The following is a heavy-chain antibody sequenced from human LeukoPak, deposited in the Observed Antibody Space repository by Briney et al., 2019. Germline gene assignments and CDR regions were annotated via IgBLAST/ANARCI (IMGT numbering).Heavy chain of an antibody. Sequence: GESLKISCKGSGYSFTSYWIGWARQMPGKGLEWMGIIYPGDSDTRYSPSFQGQVTISADKSISTAYLQWSSLKASDSAMYYCARRNYYDSSGYYDYWGQGTLVTVSS. CDR3: ARRNYYDSSGYYDY. V-gene: IGHV5-51*01. J-gene: IGHJ4*02. CDR1: GYSFTSYW. CDR2: IYPGDSDT. D-gene: IGHD3-22*01.